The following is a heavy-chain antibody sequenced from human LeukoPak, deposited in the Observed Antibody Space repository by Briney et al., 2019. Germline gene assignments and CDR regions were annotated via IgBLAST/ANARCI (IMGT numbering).Heavy chain of an antibody. CDR1: EYIFSTHW. V-gene: IGHV5-51*01. J-gene: IGHJ6*03. Sequence: GESLKISCKASEYIFSTHWIGWVRQMPGKGLEWMGIIYLRDFHIKYSPSFQGQVTISADRSINSAHLQWSSLKASDTAMYYCARHSVVNHYYYMDVWGKGTTVTVSS. CDR2: IYLRDFHI. CDR3: ARHSVVNHYYYMDV. D-gene: IGHD2-15*01.